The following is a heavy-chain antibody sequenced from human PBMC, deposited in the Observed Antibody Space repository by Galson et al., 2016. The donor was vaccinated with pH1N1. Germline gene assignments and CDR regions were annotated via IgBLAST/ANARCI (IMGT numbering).Heavy chain of an antibody. J-gene: IGHJ4*02. Sequence: SLRLSCAASGFTFSNYWMSWVRQAPGKGLEWVVNINQDGSVEYYIDSVKGRFTISRDNAKNSLYLQMNSLRAEDTAVYYCARKVGDYWGQGTLVTVSS. V-gene: IGHV3-7*01. CDR2: INQDGSVE. CDR3: ARKVGDY. CDR1: GFTFSNYW.